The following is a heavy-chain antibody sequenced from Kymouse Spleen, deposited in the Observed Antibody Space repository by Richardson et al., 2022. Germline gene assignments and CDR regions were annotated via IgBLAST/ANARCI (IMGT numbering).Heavy chain of an antibody. Sequence: EVQLVESGGGLVQPGGSLRLSCAASGFTFSSYDMHWVRQATGKGLEWVSAIGTAGDTYYPGSVKGRFTISRENAKNSLYLQMNSLRAGDTAVYYCARGYDFWSGYSYYYYGMDVWGQGTTVTVSS. CDR1: GFTFSSYD. J-gene: IGHJ6*02. CDR3: ARGYDFWSGYSYYYYGMDV. V-gene: IGHV3-13*01. D-gene: IGHD3-3*01. CDR2: IGTAGDT.